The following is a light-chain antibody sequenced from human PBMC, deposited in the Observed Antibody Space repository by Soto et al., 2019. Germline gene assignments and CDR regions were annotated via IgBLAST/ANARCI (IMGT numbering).Light chain of an antibody. J-gene: IGLJ2*01. CDR3: SSYTSRSTVI. CDR1: STNVGGYNF. CDR2: DVK. V-gene: IGLV2-14*03. Sequence: QSALTQPASVSGSPGQWITISCTGTSTNVGGYNFVSWYQQHPGKAPKFIIYDVKNRPSGVSNRFSGSRSGNTASLTISGLQAEDAADYYCSSYTSRSTVIFGGGTQLTVL.